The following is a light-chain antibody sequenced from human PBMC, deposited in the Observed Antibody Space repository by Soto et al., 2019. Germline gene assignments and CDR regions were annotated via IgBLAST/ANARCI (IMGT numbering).Light chain of an antibody. CDR1: SSDVGGYNY. V-gene: IGLV2-14*01. CDR3: SSYTSSSTL. J-gene: IGLJ1*01. CDR2: AVT. Sequence: QSVLTQPPSVSAAPGQRVTIPCSGTSSDVGGYNYVSWYQQHPGKAPKLMIYAVTDRPSGVSSRFSGSKSGNTASLTISGLQAEDEADYYCSSYTSSSTLFGTGTKLTVL.